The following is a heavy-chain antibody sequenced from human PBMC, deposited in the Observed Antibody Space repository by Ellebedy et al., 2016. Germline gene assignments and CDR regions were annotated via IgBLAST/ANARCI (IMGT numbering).Heavy chain of an antibody. Sequence: SETLSLTCTVSGGSISSYYWSWIRQPPGKGLEWIGYIYYSGSTNYNPSLKSRVTISVDTSKNQFSLKLSSVTAADTAVYYCARGGSSWYRQYFQHWGQGTPVTVSS. CDR3: ARGGSSWYRQYFQH. J-gene: IGHJ1*01. V-gene: IGHV4-59*01. D-gene: IGHD6-13*01. CDR2: IYYSGST. CDR1: GGSISSYY.